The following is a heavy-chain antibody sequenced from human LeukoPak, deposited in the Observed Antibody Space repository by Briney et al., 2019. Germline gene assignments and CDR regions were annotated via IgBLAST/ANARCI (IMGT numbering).Heavy chain of an antibody. CDR3: AASVLTDAFDI. J-gene: IGHJ3*02. Sequence: SVKVSCKASGFTFTSSAVRWVRLARGQRHEWIGWIVVGSGNTNYAQKFQERVTITKDMSTTTAYKELSSLRAEDTAVYYCAASVLTDAFDIWGQGTMVTVSS. CDR1: GFTFTSSA. D-gene: IGHD3-10*01. V-gene: IGHV1-58*01. CDR2: IVVGSGNT.